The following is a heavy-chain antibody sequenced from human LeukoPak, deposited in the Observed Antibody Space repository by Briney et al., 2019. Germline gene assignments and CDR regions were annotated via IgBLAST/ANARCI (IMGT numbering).Heavy chain of an antibody. J-gene: IGHJ4*02. CDR1: GGSISSSSYY. CDR2: IYYSGST. CDR3: AREYSSSWYNPSRTLLDY. V-gene: IGHV4-39*02. D-gene: IGHD6-13*01. Sequence: PSETLSLTCTVSGGSISSSSYYWGWIRQPPGKGLEWIGSIYYSGSTYYNPSLKSRVTISVDTSKNQFSLKLSSVTAADTAVYYCAREYSSSWYNPSRTLLDYWGQGTLVTVSS.